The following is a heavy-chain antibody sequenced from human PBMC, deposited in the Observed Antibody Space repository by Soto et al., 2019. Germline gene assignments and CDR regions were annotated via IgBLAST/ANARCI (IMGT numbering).Heavy chain of an antibody. CDR3: ARDASYDSSGPASDNWFDP. Sequence: SLRLSCAASGFTFSTYVMSWVRQAPGKGLEWVSAIRGSGGNTYYADSVKGRFTISRDNSKNTLYLQMDSLRAEDTAVYYCARDASYDSSGPASDNWFDPWGQGTLVTVSS. J-gene: IGHJ5*02. D-gene: IGHD3-22*01. V-gene: IGHV3-23*01. CDR1: GFTFSTYV. CDR2: IRGSGGNT.